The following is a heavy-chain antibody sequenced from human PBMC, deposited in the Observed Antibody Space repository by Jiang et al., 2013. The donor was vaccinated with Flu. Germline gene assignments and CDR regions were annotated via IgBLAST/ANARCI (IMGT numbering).Heavy chain of an antibody. D-gene: IGHD3-22*01. CDR2: VSGGGDGT. V-gene: IGHV3-23*01. Sequence: FTFSSYAMSWVRPGSREGGVEWVSAVSGGGDGTYYADSVKGRFTISRDNSKNTLSLQMNSLRAEDTAVYFCAKLRDYFDSSGYFDCWGQGTLVTVSS. J-gene: IGHJ5*01. CDR3: AKLRDYFDSSGYFDC. CDR1: FTFSSYA.